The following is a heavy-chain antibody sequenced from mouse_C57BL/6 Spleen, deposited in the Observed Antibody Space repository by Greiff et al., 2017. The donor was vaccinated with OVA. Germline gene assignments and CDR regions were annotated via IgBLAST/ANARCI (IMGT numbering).Heavy chain of an antibody. CDR1: GYTFTSYS. J-gene: IGHJ2*01. CDR2: INPSSGYT. CDR3: ARRAAQAAGNVED. D-gene: IGHD3-2*02. V-gene: IGHV1-4*01. Sequence: QVQLQQPGAELARPGASVKLSCKASGYTFTSYSMHWVKQRPGQGLEWIGNINPSSGYTTYNQKFKDKAPLTADKSSSTAYMQLSSLTSEDSAVYYCARRAAQAAGNVEDWGQGTTLTVSS.